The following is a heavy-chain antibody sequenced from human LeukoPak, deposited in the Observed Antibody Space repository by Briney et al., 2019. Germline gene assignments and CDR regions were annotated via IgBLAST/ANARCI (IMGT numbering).Heavy chain of an antibody. Sequence: GGSLRLSCTGSGFNFGDNSVGWFRQAPGKGLEWVGFIRSRANGATTEYAASVKGGITISRDDSKSVAYLHMNSLKTEDTAVYYCAAPSNWGRYGTFDVWGQGAMVTVSS. CDR3: AAPSNWGRYGTFDV. CDR2: IRSRANGATT. CDR1: GFNFGDNS. J-gene: IGHJ3*01. V-gene: IGHV3-49*03. D-gene: IGHD7-27*01.